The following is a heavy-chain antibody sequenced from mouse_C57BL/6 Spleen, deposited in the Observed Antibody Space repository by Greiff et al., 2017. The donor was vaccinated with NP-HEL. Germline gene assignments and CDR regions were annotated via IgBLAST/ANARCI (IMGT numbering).Heavy chain of an antibody. Sequence: QVQLQQPGAELVKPGASVKLSCKASGYTFTSYWMQWVKQRPGQGLEWIGEIDPSDSYTNYNQKFKGKATLTVDTSSSTAYMQLSRLTSEDAAVYNCARNRLITTVVAHFDYWGQGTTLTVSS. CDR1: GYTFTSYW. CDR3: ARNRLITTVVAHFDY. J-gene: IGHJ2*01. D-gene: IGHD1-1*01. CDR2: IDPSDSYT. V-gene: IGHV1-50*01.